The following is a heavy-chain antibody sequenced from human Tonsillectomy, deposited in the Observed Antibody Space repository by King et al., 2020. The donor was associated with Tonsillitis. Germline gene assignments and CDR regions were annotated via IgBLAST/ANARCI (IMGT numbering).Heavy chain of an antibody. J-gene: IGHJ5*02. D-gene: IGHD1/OR15-1a*01. CDR1: GYTFTSYG. CDR2: ISGYDGNT. V-gene: IGHV1-18*01. Sequence: QLVQSGAEVKKPGASMKVSCKASGYTFTSYGIAWVRQAPGQGLEWMGWISGYDGNTNYAQKFQGRVSMTTETATNTVYMELRSLRSDDTAVYYCATTRGRTGWFDPWGQGTLVTVYS. CDR3: ATTRGRTGWFDP.